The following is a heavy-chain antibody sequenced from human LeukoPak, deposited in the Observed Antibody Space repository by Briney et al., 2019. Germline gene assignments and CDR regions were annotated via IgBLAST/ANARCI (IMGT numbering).Heavy chain of an antibody. J-gene: IGHJ6*02. Sequence: GGSLRLSCAASGFTFSSYSMNSVRQAPGKGLEWVSSISSSSSYIYYADSVKGRFTISRDNAKNSLYLQMNSLRAEDTAVYYCARDRVAVYCSGGNCQSRYYYYDMDVWGQGTTVTVSS. CDR2: ISSSSSYI. V-gene: IGHV3-21*01. CDR1: GFTFSSYS. D-gene: IGHD2-15*01. CDR3: ARDRVAVYCSGGNCQSRYYYYDMDV.